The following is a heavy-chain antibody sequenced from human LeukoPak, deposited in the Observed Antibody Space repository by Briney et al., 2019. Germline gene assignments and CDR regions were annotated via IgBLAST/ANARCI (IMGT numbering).Heavy chain of an antibody. V-gene: IGHV1-18*01. CDR2: ISTYNGNT. D-gene: IGHD4-17*01. CDR1: GYTFTKYG. CDR3: ARGDDYGDYWGLY. J-gene: IGHJ4*02. Sequence: ASVKVSCKASGYTFTKYGITWVRQAPGQGLEWMGWISTYNGNTNYAQKLQGRVTMTTDTSTSTAYIELRSLISDDAAVYCCARGDDYGDYWGLYWGQGTLVTVSS.